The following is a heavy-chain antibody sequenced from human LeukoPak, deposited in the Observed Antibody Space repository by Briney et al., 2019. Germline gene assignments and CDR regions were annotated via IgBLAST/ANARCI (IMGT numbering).Heavy chain of an antibody. Sequence: SETLSLICTVSGGSISSYCWSWIRQPPGKGLEWIGYIYYSGSTNYNPSLKSRVTISVDTSKNQFSLKLSSVTAADTAVYYCARLYSSSLGRVFDYWAREPWSPSPQ. V-gene: IGHV4-59*01. J-gene: IGHJ4*02. CDR3: ARLYSSSLGRVFDY. CDR2: IYYSGST. D-gene: IGHD6-13*01. CDR1: GGSISSYC.